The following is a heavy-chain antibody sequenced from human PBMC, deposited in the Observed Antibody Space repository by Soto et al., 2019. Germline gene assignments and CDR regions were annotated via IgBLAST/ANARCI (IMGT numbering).Heavy chain of an antibody. V-gene: IGHV4-4*07. CDR3: ARDSYYYGSGSYYYYYYYGMDV. D-gene: IGHD3-10*01. CDR2: IYTSGSA. J-gene: IGHJ6*02. CDR1: GGSISSYY. Sequence: QVQLQESGPGLVKPSETLSLTCTVSGGSISSYYWSWIRQPAGKGLEWIGRIYTSGSANYNPSLKSTVTMSVDTSMNQVSLNLSSVTAEDTAVYYCARDSYYYGSGSYYYYYYYGMDVWGQGTTVTVSS.